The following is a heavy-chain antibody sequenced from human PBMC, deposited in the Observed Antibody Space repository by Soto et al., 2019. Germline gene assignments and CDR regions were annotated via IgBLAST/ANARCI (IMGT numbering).Heavy chain of an antibody. CDR3: ARGQRKGAITAWFDY. D-gene: IGHD3-10*01. Sequence: SETLSLTCAVSIGSFSGYYWSWIRQPPGKGLEWIGEINHGGRTNYSPTLKSRVTISVDTSKNQFSLSLTSVTAADTAAYYCARGQRKGAITAWFDYWGQGTLVTVSS. CDR2: INHGGRT. J-gene: IGHJ4*02. V-gene: IGHV4-34*01. CDR1: IGSFSGYY.